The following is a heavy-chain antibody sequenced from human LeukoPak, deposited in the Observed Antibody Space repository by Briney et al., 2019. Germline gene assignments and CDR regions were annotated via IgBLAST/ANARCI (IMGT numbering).Heavy chain of an antibody. Sequence: GGSLRFSCAGSGFTFSYYAMSWVRQAPGKGLKWVSTIAGGGGSTYYTDSVKGRFTISRAISKNTLYLQMNSLRAEDTTVYYCAKDSLYSSSWYYFEYWGQRTLVTVSS. CDR3: AKDSLYSSSWYYFEY. J-gene: IGHJ4*02. D-gene: IGHD6-13*01. V-gene: IGHV3-23*01. CDR2: IAGGGGST. CDR1: GFTFSYYA.